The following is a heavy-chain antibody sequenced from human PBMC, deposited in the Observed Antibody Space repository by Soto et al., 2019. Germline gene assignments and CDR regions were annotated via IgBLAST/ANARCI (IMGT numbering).Heavy chain of an antibody. CDR3: ARSAAGSRLRLGELSYFDY. CDR1: GGSISSGGYY. V-gene: IGHV4-31*03. CDR2: IYYSGST. D-gene: IGHD3-16*02. J-gene: IGHJ4*02. Sequence: SETLSLTCTVSGGSISSGGYYWSWIRQHPGKGLEWIGYIYYSGSTYYNPSLKSRVTISVDTSKNQFSLKLSSVTAADTAVYYCARSAAGSRLRLGELSYFDYWGQGTLVTVSS.